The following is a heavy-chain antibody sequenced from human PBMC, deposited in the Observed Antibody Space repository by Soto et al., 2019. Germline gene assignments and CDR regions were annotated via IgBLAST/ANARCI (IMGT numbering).Heavy chain of an antibody. Sequence: GESLKISCKGSGYSFTSYWISWVRQMPGKGLEWMGRIDPSDSYTNYSPSFQGHVTISADKSISTAYLQWSSLKASDTAMYYCARLCSSTSCYAERPRHYYYYYGMDVWGQGTTVTVSS. CDR2: IDPSDSYT. V-gene: IGHV5-10-1*01. CDR3: ARLCSSTSCYAERPRHYYYYYGMDV. CDR1: GYSFTSYW. J-gene: IGHJ6*02. D-gene: IGHD2-2*01.